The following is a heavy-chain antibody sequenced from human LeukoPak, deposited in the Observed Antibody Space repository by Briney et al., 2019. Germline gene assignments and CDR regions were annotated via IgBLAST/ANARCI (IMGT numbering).Heavy chain of an antibody. V-gene: IGHV3-30*18. CDR2: ISYDGSNK. J-gene: IGHJ6*02. Sequence: GRSLRLSYAASGFTFSSYGMHWVRQAPGKGLEWVAVISYDGSNKYYADSVKGRFTISRDNSKNTLYLQMNSLRAEDTAVYYCAKDLGYYDILTGYYGYYYGMDVWGQGTTVTVSS. CDR3: AKDLGYYDILTGYYGYYYGMDV. CDR1: GFTFSSYG. D-gene: IGHD3-9*01.